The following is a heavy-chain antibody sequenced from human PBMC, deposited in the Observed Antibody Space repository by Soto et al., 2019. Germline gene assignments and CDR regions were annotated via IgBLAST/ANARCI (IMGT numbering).Heavy chain of an antibody. D-gene: IGHD4-17*01. CDR3: ARLPLRRTREDVDY. V-gene: IGHV4-39*01. J-gene: IGHJ4*02. CDR1: GGSISSSSYN. CDR2: FYYGGSP. Sequence: QLQESGPGLVKPSETLPLTCSVSGGSISSSSYNWGWIRQPPGKGLEWIGSFYYGGSPYYNPSLKSRVTISVDTSKNQFSLNLRSVTAADTAVYYCARLPLRRTREDVDYWGQGTLVAVSS.